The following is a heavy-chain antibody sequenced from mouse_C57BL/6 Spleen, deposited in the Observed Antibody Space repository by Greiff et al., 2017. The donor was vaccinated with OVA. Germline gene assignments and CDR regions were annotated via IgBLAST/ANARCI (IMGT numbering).Heavy chain of an antibody. CDR1: GYTFTSYW. Sequence: QVQLQQPGAELVKPGASVKMSCKASGYTFTSYWITWVKQRPGQGLEWIGDIYPGSGSTNYNEKFKSKATLTVDTSSSTAYMQLSSLTSEDSAVYYCASLIYYYGSSYGGRVYYVDYWGQGTTLTVSS. V-gene: IGHV1-55*01. J-gene: IGHJ2*01. CDR3: ASLIYYYGSSYGGRVYYVDY. D-gene: IGHD1-1*01. CDR2: IYPGSGST.